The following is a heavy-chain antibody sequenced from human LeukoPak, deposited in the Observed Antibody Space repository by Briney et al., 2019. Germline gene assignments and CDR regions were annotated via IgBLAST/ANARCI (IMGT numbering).Heavy chain of an antibody. CDR3: ARLRTFDY. CDR2: IKQDGSEK. CDR1: GFTFSNYW. D-gene: IGHD1-14*01. V-gene: IGHV3-7*03. J-gene: IGHJ4*02. Sequence: GGSLRLSCAASGFTFSNYWMSWVRQAPGKGLEWVANIKQDGSEKYYVGSMKGRFTISRDNADNSLYLQMNSLRAEDTAVYYCARLRTFDYWGQGTLVTVSS.